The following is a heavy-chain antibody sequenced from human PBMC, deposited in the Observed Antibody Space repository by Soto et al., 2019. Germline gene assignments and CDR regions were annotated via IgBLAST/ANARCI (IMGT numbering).Heavy chain of an antibody. J-gene: IGHJ4*02. CDR2: ISSSSSYI. Sequence: GVSLRIFFASSGYTFCSYNMNWVRQAPGKGLEWVSSISSSSSYIYYADSVKGRFTISRDNAKNSLYLQMNSLRAEDTAVYYCAPGGGYIDYWGQGNLVTVSS. D-gene: IGHD3-16*01. CDR1: GYTFCSYN. CDR3: APGGGYIDY. V-gene: IGHV3-21*01.